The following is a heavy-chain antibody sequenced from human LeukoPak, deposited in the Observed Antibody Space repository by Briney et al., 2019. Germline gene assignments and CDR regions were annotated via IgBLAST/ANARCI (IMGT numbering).Heavy chain of an antibody. D-gene: IGHD1-20*01. CDR3: ARVNWNDVGSFDY. Sequence: PGGSLPLSCAASGFTFSNYIMNWVRQAPGKGLEWLSYISSSSSPIYYADSVKGRFTISRDNAKNSLYLQMNSLRDEDTGVYYCARVNWNDVGSFDYWGQGTLVSVSS. CDR1: GFTFSNYI. J-gene: IGHJ4*02. CDR2: ISSSSSPI. V-gene: IGHV3-48*02.